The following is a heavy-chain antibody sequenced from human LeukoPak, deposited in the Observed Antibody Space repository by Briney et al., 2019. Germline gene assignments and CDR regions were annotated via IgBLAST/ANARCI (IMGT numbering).Heavy chain of an antibody. J-gene: IGHJ5*02. D-gene: IGHD3-22*01. CDR2: ISYDGSNK. Sequence: GGSLRLSCAASGFTFSSYGMHWVRQAPGKGLEWVAVISYDGSNKYYADSVKGRFTISRDNSKNTLYLQMNSLRAEDTAVYYCAKLYYYDSSGYCPWGQGTLVTVSS. CDR3: AKLYYYDSSGYCP. V-gene: IGHV3-30*18. CDR1: GFTFSSYG.